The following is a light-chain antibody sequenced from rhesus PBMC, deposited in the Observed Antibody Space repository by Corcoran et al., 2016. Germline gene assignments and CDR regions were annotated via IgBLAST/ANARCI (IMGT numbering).Light chain of an antibody. V-gene: IGKV4-1*01. Sequence: DIVMTQSPDSLAVSLGERVTINCKSSQSLLYSSDKKNYLAWYQPRPGQAPKLLIYWSSTRESGVPDRFKGRGSGPDFTLTISGLQAEDVAVYYGQQYSRSPLTFGGGTKVEI. CDR3: QQYSRSPLT. J-gene: IGKJ4*01. CDR1: QSLLYSSDKKNY. CDR2: WSS.